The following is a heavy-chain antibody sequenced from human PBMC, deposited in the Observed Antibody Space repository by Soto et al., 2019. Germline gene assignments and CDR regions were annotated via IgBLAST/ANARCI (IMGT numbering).Heavy chain of an antibody. CDR1: GFSLSTSGVG. J-gene: IGHJ4*02. CDR2: IYWDDDK. D-gene: IGHD1-1*01. V-gene: IGHV2-5*02. CDR3: AHRAGLQGNWNGGYFDF. Sequence: QITLEESGPPRVKPTQTLTLTCTFSGFSLSTSGVGVGWVRQPPGKALERLALIYWDDDKRYSPSLRSRLTNPKGPPRNQVVLTITNKDPWDTAPFYCAHRAGLQGNWNGGYFDFWGQGALVTVSS.